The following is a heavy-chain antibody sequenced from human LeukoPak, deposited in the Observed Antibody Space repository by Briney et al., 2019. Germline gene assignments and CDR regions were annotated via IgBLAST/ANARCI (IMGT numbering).Heavy chain of an antibody. CDR3: VSRYCSSINCYKASGSGAFDI. CDR1: GLTFSSYW. Sequence: GGSLRLSCAASGLTFSSYWMHWVRQVPGKGLVWVSRIDSDGSDTNYADSVKGRFTISRDNAKNTLYLQMNSLRAEDTALYYCVSRYCSSINCYKASGSGAFDIWGQGTMVTVSS. CDR2: IDSDGSDT. J-gene: IGHJ3*02. V-gene: IGHV3-74*01. D-gene: IGHD2-2*02.